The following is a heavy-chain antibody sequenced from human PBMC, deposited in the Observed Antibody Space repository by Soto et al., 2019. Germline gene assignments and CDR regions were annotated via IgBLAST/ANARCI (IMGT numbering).Heavy chain of an antibody. D-gene: IGHD4-17*01. CDR3: ARGGWTYGPGPFDL. J-gene: IGHJ3*01. Sequence: QVQLVQSGTEVNTPGASVKVSCHASGYTFTNYGINWVRQAPGQGLERMACISAYNRKTHHAPFVQDRVTMTTDTSTRTAYMEVTSLRSDDTAVYYCARGGWTYGPGPFDLWGQGTMVTVSS. V-gene: IGHV1-18*04. CDR1: GYTFTNYG. CDR2: ISAYNRKT.